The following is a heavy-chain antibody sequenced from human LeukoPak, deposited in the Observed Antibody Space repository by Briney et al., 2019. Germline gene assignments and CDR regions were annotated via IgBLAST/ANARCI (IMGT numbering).Heavy chain of an antibody. CDR1: GYSFTSYW. J-gene: IGHJ4*02. CDR2: IYPGNSDT. CDR3: ARRGEAMDPFDY. Sequence: GESLRISCKDSGYSFTSYWIGWVRQIPGKGLEWMGIIYPGNSDTRYSPSFQGQVTISADKSINTAYLQWSSLKASDTAIYFCARRGEAMDPFDYWGQGTLVTVSS. D-gene: IGHD5-18*01. V-gene: IGHV5-51*01.